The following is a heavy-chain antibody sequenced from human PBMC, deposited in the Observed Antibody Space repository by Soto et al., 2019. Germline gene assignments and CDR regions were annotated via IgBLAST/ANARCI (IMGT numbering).Heavy chain of an antibody. Sequence: SVKVSCKASGGTFSSYAISWVRQAPGQGLEWMGGIIPIFGTANYAQKFQGRVTITADKPTSTAYMELSSLRSEDTAVYYCARVRGEDYYYGMDVWGQGTTVTVSS. CDR2: IIPIFGTA. D-gene: IGHD3-10*01. CDR3: ARVRGEDYYYGMDV. CDR1: GGTFSSYA. J-gene: IGHJ6*02. V-gene: IGHV1-69*06.